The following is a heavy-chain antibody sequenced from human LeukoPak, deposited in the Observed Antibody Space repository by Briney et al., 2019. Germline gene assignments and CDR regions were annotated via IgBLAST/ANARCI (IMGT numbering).Heavy chain of an antibody. CDR2: IIPIFGTA. CDR1: GGTFSSYA. V-gene: IGHV1-69*05. CDR3: AREGYCSGGSCYPGYNWFDP. J-gene: IGHJ5*02. Sequence: GASVKVSCKASGGTFSSYAISWVRQASGQGLEWMGGIIPIFGTANYAQKFQGRVTITTDESTSTAYMELSSLRSEDTAVYYCAREGYCSGGSCYPGYNWFDPWGRGTLVTVSS. D-gene: IGHD2-15*01.